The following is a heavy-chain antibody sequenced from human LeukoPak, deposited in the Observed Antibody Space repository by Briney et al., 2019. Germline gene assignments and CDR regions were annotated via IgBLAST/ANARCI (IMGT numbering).Heavy chain of an antibody. V-gene: IGHV3-30*04. CDR1: RFIFYNYA. CDR3: VRQDCSGGSCYLDY. J-gene: IGHJ4*02. Sequence: GRSLRLSCAASRFIFYNYAMQCVRQAPGKGLDWCAVISYHGRDQFYADSVKGRFTISRDSSKNTLYLQMNSLRTEDTAVYYCVRQDCSGGSCYLDYWGQGTLVTVSS. D-gene: IGHD2-15*01. CDR2: ISYHGRDQ.